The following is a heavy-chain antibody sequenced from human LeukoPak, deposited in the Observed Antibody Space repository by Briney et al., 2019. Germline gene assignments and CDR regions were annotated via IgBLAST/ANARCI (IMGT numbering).Heavy chain of an antibody. CDR1: EFTFSSYA. CDR2: ISGSGGST. CDR3: AKSSTPVAGTGGYFQH. V-gene: IGHV3-23*01. D-gene: IGHD6-19*01. Sequence: PGGSLRLSCAASEFTFSSYAMSWVRQAPGKGLEWVSAISGSGGSTYYADSVKGRFTISRDNSKNTLYLQMNSLRAEDTAVYYCAKSSTPVAGTGGYFQHWGQGTLVTVSS. J-gene: IGHJ1*01.